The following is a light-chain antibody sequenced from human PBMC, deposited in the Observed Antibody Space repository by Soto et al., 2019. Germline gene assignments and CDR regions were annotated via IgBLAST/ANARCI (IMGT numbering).Light chain of an antibody. CDR1: QSAYIN. CDR3: QQYNNWPLT. CDR2: GAS. Sequence: EIVMTQSPATLSLSPGERATLSCKASQSAYINLDWYQQKPGQAPRLLIFGASTRATGIPARFSGSGSGTEFTLTIRSLQSEDFAIYYCQQYNNWPLTFGGGTKVEIK. V-gene: IGKV3D-15*01. J-gene: IGKJ4*01.